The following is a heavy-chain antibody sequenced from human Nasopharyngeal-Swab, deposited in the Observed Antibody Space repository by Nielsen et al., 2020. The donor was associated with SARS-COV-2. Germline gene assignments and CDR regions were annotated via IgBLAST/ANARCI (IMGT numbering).Heavy chain of an antibody. D-gene: IGHD6-19*01. CDR2: IYYSGST. CDR3: ATTSARSLWQWQITGGYFDY. CDR1: GGSISSYY. V-gene: IGHV4-59*12. Sequence: GSLRLSCTVSGGSISSYYWSWIRQPPGKGLEWIGSIYYSGSTYYNPSLKSRVTISVDTSKNQFSLKLSSVTAADTAVYYCATTSARSLWQWQITGGYFDYWGQGTLVTVSS. J-gene: IGHJ4*02.